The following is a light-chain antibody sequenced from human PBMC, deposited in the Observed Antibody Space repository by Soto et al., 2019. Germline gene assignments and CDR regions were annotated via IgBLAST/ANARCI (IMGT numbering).Light chain of an antibody. Sequence: AIQMTQSPYSLSASVGDRVTITCRSIQGIRNDLGWYQQNPGKAPKLLIYAASSLQSGVPSRFSGSGSGTDFTLTISSLQHEDFATYYCLQDYNYPLTFGGGTKVEIK. J-gene: IGKJ4*01. CDR3: LQDYNYPLT. V-gene: IGKV1-6*01. CDR1: QGIRND. CDR2: AAS.